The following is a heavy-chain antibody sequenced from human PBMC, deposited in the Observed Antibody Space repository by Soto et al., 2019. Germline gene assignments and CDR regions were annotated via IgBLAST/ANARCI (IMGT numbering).Heavy chain of an antibody. CDR1: GYTFTSYA. V-gene: IGHV1-3*01. D-gene: IGHD3-3*01. J-gene: IGHJ6*03. Sequence: ASVKVSCKASGYTFTSYAMHWVRQAPGQRLEWMGWINAGNGNTKYSQKFQGRVTITRDTSASTAYMELSSVTAADTAVYYCARLSRDYDFWSGSYRDLSYYYYYYMDVWGKGTTVTVSS. CDR3: ARLSRDYDFWSGSYRDLSYYYYYYMDV. CDR2: INAGNGNT.